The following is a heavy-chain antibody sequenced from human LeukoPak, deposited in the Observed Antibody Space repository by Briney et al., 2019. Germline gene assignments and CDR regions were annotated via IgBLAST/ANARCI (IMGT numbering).Heavy chain of an antibody. V-gene: IGHV3-23*01. D-gene: IGHD3-10*01. CDR1: GFTFSNYA. Sequence: GGSLRLSCAASGFTFSNYAMSWVRQAPGKGLEWVSGIIGGGGRTYYADSVKGRFTISRDGSKNTLYLQMNSLRAGDTAVYYCAKDSGLVRGAYGMDVWGQGTTVTVSS. J-gene: IGHJ6*02. CDR2: IIGGGGRT. CDR3: AKDSGLVRGAYGMDV.